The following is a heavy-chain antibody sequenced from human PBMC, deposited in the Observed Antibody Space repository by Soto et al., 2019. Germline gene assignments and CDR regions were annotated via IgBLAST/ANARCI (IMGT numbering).Heavy chain of an antibody. J-gene: IGHJ5*02. D-gene: IGHD1-1*01. CDR1: GFTFSSYA. CDR3: ARGTTARTGIAARGGTRLFDP. V-gene: IGHV3-30-3*01. CDR2: ISYDGSNK. Sequence: GGSLRLSCAASGFTFSSYAMHWVRQAPGKGLEWVAVISYDGSNKYYADSVKGRFTISRDNSKNTLYLQMNSLRAEDTAVYYCARGTTARTGIAARGGTRLFDPWGQGTLVTAPQ.